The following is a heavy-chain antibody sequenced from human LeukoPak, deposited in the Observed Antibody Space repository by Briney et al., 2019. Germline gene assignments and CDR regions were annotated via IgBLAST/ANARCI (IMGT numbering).Heavy chain of an antibody. CDR2: ISRNGRNT. V-gene: IGHV3-64*01. CDR3: ASGMAVDY. D-gene: IGHD5-24*01. CDR1: GFTLSSYS. Sequence: GGSLRLSCAASGFTLSSYSMHWVRKAPGKGLEFVSAISRNGRNTYYANSVKGRFTISRDNSKNTLYLQMNSLRAEDTAVYYCASGMAVDYWGQGTLVTVSS. J-gene: IGHJ4*02.